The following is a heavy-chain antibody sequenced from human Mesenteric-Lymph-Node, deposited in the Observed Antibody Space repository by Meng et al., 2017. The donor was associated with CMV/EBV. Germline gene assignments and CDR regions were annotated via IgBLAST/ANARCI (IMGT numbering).Heavy chain of an antibody. D-gene: IGHD6-19*01. V-gene: IGHV4-34*01. CDR3: ARHQRWLKSEGGFNY. CDR2: INHSGST. J-gene: IGHJ4*02. CDR1: GGSFIGYY. Sequence: QVQLRQWGAGLLKPSEHLSPTCAVYGGSFIGYYWSWIRQPPGKGLEWIGEINHSGSTNYNPSLKSRVTISVDTSKNQFSLKLSSVTAADTAVYYCARHQRWLKSEGGFNYWGQGTLVTVSS.